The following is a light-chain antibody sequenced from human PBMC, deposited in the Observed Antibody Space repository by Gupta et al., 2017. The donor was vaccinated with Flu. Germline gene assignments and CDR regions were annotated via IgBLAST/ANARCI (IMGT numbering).Light chain of an antibody. V-gene: IGKV2-28*01. CDR2: LGS. Sequence: DIVMTQSPLSLPVTPGEPASISSRSSQSLLHSNGCNYLDWYLQKPGQSPQLLIYLGSNRASGVADRLSGSGAGTDFTLKISRVEAEDVGFDYCMQALQTPRYSFGQGTKLEIK. CDR3: MQALQTPRYS. J-gene: IGKJ2*03. CDR1: QSLLHSNGCNY.